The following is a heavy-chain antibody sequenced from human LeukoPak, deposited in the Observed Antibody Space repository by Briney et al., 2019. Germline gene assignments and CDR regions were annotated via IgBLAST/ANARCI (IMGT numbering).Heavy chain of an antibody. J-gene: IGHJ4*02. V-gene: IGHV1-69*05. CDR1: GGTFSTCA. D-gene: IGHD3-22*01. CDR2: IIPIFGTI. Sequence: SVKVSCKASGGTFSTCAINWVRQAPGQGLEWMGRIIPIFGTINYAQKFQGRVTITTDESTSTAYMELSSLRSEDTAVYYCARAITYYYDSSGYPSFDYWGQGTLVTVSS. CDR3: ARAITYYYDSSGYPSFDY.